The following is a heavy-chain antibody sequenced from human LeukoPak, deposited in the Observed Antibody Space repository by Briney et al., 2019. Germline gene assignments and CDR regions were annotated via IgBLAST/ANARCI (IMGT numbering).Heavy chain of an antibody. CDR1: GGSISSYY. CDR3: ARRSIRGYSYGDKSFDY. D-gene: IGHD5-18*01. V-gene: IGHV4-59*12. CDR2: IYYSGTT. Sequence: SETLSLTCTVSGGSISSYYWNWIRQPPAKGLEWIGYIYYSGTTNYNPSLKSRVSMSVDTSKNQFSLKLSSVTAADTAVYYCARRSIRGYSYGDKSFDYWGQGTLVTVSS. J-gene: IGHJ4*02.